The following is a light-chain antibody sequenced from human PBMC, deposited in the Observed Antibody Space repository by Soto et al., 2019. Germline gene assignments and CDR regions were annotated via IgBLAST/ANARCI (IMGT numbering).Light chain of an antibody. CDR3: QQRSSWPLK. CDR2: DAS. J-gene: IGKJ4*02. V-gene: IGKV3-11*01. Sequence: EIVLTQSPVTLSLSSGERETLFCRASQSVSTSFAWYQQKPGQALRLVIYDASSRASGIPARFSGTGSGTDFTLSSSVVVPEDIAGYSCQQRSSWPLKFRGRTNVEIK. CDR1: QSVSTS.